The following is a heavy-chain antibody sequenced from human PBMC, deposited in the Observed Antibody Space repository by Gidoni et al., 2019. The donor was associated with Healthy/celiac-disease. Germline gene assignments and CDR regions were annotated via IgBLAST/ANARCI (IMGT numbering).Heavy chain of an antibody. CDR1: GDTFTSYG. CDR2: ISAYNGNT. V-gene: IGHV1-18*01. D-gene: IGHD6-19*01. CDR3: AREGRYSSGWYYYYGMDV. J-gene: IGHJ6*02. Sequence: QVQLVQSGAEVKQHGAAVKVSSKASGDTFTSYGITWVRQAPGQGLEWMGWISAYNGNTNYAQTLQGRVTMSTDTSTSTAYMELRSLRSDDTAVYYCAREGRYSSGWYYYYGMDVWGQGTTVTVSS.